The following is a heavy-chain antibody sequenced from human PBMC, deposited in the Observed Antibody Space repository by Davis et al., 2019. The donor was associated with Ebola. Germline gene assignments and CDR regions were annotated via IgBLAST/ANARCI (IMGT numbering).Heavy chain of an antibody. D-gene: IGHD1-26*01. CDR3: TKGRSGTYSVSEY. CDR2: VFSGGTT. CDR1: GFTVYSNY. Sequence: GESLKIPCAAPGFTVYSNYVSWVRQAPGKGLDWVASVFSGGTTYYTDSVKGRFTISRDNSRNMVYLQMNSLRVEDTAMYYCTKGRSGTYSVSEYWGQGALVTVSS. V-gene: IGHV3-53*01. J-gene: IGHJ4*02.